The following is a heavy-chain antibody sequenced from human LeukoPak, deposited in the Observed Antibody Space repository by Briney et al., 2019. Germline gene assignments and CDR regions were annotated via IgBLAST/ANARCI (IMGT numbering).Heavy chain of an antibody. J-gene: IGHJ4*02. D-gene: IGHD6-19*01. CDR2: ISSSGSYI. CDR1: GFTFSSYA. CDR3: ARSPVAGKDY. V-gene: IGHV3-21*01. Sequence: GGSLRLSCAASGFTFSSYAMSWVRQAPGKGLEWVSSISSSGSYIYYADSVKGRFTISRDNAKNSLYLQMNSLRAEDTAVYYCARSPVAGKDYWGQGTLVTVSS.